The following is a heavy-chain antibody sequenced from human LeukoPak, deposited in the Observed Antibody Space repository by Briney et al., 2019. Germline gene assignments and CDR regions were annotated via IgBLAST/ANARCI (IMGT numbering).Heavy chain of an antibody. D-gene: IGHD4-11*01. J-gene: IGHJ4*02. CDR2: IYYSGST. V-gene: IGHV4-31*03. Sequence: SQTLSLTCTVSGGSISSGGYYWSWIRQHPGTGLEWIGYIYYSGSTYYNPSLKSRVTISVDTSKNQFSLKLSSVTAADTAVYYCARVRYSNYAPGYFDYWGQGTLVTVSS. CDR1: GGSISSGGYY. CDR3: ARVRYSNYAPGYFDY.